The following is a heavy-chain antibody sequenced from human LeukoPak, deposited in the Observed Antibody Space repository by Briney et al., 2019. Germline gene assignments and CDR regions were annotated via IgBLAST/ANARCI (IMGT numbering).Heavy chain of an antibody. J-gene: IGHJ4*02. CDR3: ARDNSYSSSWGPFDY. D-gene: IGHD6-13*01. CDR1: GFTFSSYA. V-gene: IGHV3-30*04. Sequence: GSLRLSCAASGFTFSSYAMHWVRQAPGKGLEWVAVISYDGSNKYYADSVKGRFTISRDSSKNTLYLQMNSLRAEDTAVYYCARDNSYSSSWGPFDYWGQGTLVTVSS. CDR2: ISYDGSNK.